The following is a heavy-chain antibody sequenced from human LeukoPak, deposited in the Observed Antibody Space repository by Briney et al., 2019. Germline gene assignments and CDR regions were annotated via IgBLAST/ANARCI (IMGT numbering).Heavy chain of an antibody. D-gene: IGHD2-2*01. Sequence: SVKVSCKASGGTFSSYAISWVRQAPGQGLEWMGGIIPIFGTVNYAQKFQGRVTITADESTSTAYMELSSLRSEDTAVYYCARAPAWGYCSSTSCYGWFDPWGQGTLVTVSS. J-gene: IGHJ5*02. V-gene: IGHV1-69*01. CDR1: GGTFSSYA. CDR2: IIPIFGTV. CDR3: ARAPAWGYCSSTSCYGWFDP.